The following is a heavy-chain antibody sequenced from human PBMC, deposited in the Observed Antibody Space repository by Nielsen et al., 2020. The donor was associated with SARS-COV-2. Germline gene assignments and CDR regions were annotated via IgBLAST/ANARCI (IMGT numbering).Heavy chain of an antibody. CDR1: GGSVSSGSYY. J-gene: IGHJ2*01. CDR2: IYYSGIT. D-gene: IGHD2-21*02. V-gene: IGHV4-61*01. CDR3: AREVTPHGDQPGGHWYFDL. Sequence: SETLSLTCTVSGGSVSSGSYYWSWIRQPPGKGLEWIGYIYYSGITNYNPSLKSRVTISIDTSKNQFSLKLSSVTAADTAVYSCAREVTPHGDQPGGHWYFDLWGRGTLVTVSS.